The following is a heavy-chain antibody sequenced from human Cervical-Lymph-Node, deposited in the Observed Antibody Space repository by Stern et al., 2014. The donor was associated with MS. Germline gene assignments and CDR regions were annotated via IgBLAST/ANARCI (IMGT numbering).Heavy chain of an antibody. V-gene: IGHV2-70*04. CDR1: GFSLSTSGMR. J-gene: IGHJ3*02. D-gene: IGHD4-11*01. CDR3: ARTPGARGYSNYQTFDI. Sequence: QVTLRESGPALVKPTQTLTLTCTFSGFSLSTSGMRMSWIRQPPGKALEWLARIDLDDANFYSTSRKARLTGSKDTTKNQVVLTMTNMAPEDTATYVRARTPGARGYSNYQTFDIWGQGTMVTVSS. CDR2: IDLDDAN.